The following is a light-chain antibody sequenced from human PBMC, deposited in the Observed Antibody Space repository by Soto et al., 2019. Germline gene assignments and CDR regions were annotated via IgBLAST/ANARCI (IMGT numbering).Light chain of an antibody. CDR1: SSDFGGHNY. Sequence: QSVLTQPASMSGSPGQSITISCTGTSSDFGGHNYVSWYQQHPGKAPKLMIYDVSNRPSGVSNRFSGSKSGNTASLTISGLQAEDEADYYCSSYTSSSTPGVFGTGTKVTVL. J-gene: IGLJ1*01. CDR2: DVS. V-gene: IGLV2-14*01. CDR3: SSYTSSSTPGV.